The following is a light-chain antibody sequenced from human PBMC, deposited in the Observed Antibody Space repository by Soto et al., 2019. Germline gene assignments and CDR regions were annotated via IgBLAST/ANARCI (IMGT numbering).Light chain of an antibody. Sequence: EIVMTQSPGTLSVSPGERSTLSCMASQSVSINLAWYQQKPGQAPRLLIYDASTRATGIPARFSGSGSGTEFTLTISSLQSKDFAVYYCQQYNNWHPLTFGGGTRLEIK. V-gene: IGKV3D-15*01. J-gene: IGKJ5*01. CDR3: QQYNNWHPLT. CDR2: DAS. CDR1: QSVSIN.